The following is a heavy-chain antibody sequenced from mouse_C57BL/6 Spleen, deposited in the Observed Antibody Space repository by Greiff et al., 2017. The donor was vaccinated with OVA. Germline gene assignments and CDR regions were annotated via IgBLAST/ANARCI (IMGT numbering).Heavy chain of an antibody. CDR3: ARGVYGNDFDY. CDR1: GFTFSDYG. CDR2: ISSGSSTI. D-gene: IGHD2-1*01. V-gene: IGHV5-17*01. Sequence: EVKLQESGGGLVKPGGSLKLSCAASGFTFSDYGMHWVRQAPEKGLEWVAYISSGSSTIYYADTVKGRFTISRDNAKNTLFLQMTSLRSEDTAMYYCARGVYGNDFDYWGQGTTLTVSS. J-gene: IGHJ2*01.